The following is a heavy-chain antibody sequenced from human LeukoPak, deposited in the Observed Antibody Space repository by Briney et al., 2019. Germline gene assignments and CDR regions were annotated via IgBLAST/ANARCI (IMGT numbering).Heavy chain of an antibody. CDR3: AMCLGGNTIHYYYYMDV. V-gene: IGHV1-69*13. D-gene: IGHD4-23*01. J-gene: IGHJ6*03. CDR1: GGTFSSYA. CDR2: IIPIFGTA. Sequence: ASVKVSCKASGGTFSSYAISWVRQAPGQGLEWMGGIIPIFGTANYAQKFQGRVTITADESSSTAYMELSSLRSEDTAVYYCAMCLGGNTIHYYYYMDVWGKGTTVTVSS.